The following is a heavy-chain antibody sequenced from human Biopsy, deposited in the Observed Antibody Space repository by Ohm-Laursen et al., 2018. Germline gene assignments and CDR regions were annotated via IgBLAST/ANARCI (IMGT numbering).Heavy chain of an antibody. Sequence: SETLSLTRTVSGGSISGSSWSWIRQAPGRGLEWVGYISYSGSTSNNPSLKSRTTISVDTSKNQISLKVTSVTAADTAVYYCAKHGSGWTGDDALHIWGQGTMVTVSS. CDR3: AKHGSGWTGDDALHI. J-gene: IGHJ3*02. D-gene: IGHD6-19*01. CDR2: ISYSGST. CDR1: GGSISGSS. V-gene: IGHV4-59*08.